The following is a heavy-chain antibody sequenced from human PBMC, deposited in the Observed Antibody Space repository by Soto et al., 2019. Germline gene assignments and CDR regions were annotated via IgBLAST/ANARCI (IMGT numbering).Heavy chain of an antibody. CDR1: GFTFSSYG. V-gene: IGHV3-30*18. J-gene: IGHJ6*01. CDR3: AKSPPYSSSWYYYGMDV. D-gene: IGHD6-13*01. CDR2: ISYDGSNK. Sequence: GGSLRLSCAASGFTFSSYGMHWVRQAPGKGLEWVAVISYDGSNKYYADSVKGRFTISRDNSKNTLYLQMNSLRAEDTAVYYCAKSPPYSSSWYYYGMDVCGQGTTVTV.